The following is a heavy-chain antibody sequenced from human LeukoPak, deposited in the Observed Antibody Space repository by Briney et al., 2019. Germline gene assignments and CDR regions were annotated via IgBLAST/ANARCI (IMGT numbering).Heavy chain of an antibody. CDR2: IYHSGNT. V-gene: IGHV4-4*02. D-gene: IGHD1-26*01. CDR1: GDSISSSHW. CDR3: AREEMPGKFDY. Sequence: SETLSLTCAVSGDSISSSHWWSWLRQSPGKGLEWIGEIYHSGNTNYNPSLKSRAAISLDKSSNQFSLRLTSVTAADTAMYFCAREEMPGKFDYWGQGTLVTVSS. J-gene: IGHJ4*02.